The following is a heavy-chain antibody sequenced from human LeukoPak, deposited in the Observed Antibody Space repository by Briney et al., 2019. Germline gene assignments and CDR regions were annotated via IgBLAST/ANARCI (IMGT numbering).Heavy chain of an antibody. J-gene: IGHJ4*02. CDR3: ARAGAVHYFDWLLHGY. V-gene: IGHV3-30*04. CDR1: GFTFSSYA. D-gene: IGHD3-9*01. Sequence: GGSLRLSCAASGFTFSSYAMHWVRQAPGKGLEGVAVISYDGSNKYYADSVKGRFTISRDNSKNTLYLRMNSLRAEDTAVYYCARAGAVHYFDWLLHGYWGQGTLVTVSS. CDR2: ISYDGSNK.